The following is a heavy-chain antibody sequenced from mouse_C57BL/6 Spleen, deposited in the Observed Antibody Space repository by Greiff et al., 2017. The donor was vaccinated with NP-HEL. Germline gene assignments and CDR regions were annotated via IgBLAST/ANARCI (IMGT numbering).Heavy chain of an antibody. D-gene: IGHD2-1*01. Sequence: VQLQESGTELVKPGASVKLSCKASGYTFTSYWMHWVKQRPGQGLEWIGNINPSNGGTNYNEKFKSKATLTVDKSSSTAYMQLSSLTSEDSAVYYCARDYGNYWYFDVWGTGTTVTVSS. CDR2: INPSNGGT. V-gene: IGHV1-53*01. CDR3: ARDYGNYWYFDV. J-gene: IGHJ1*03. CDR1: GYTFTSYW.